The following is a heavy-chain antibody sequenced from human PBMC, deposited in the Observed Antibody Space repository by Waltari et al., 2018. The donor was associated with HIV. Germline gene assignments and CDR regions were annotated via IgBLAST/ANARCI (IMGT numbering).Heavy chain of an antibody. CDR2: IYPADSDA. D-gene: IGHD4-17*01. J-gene: IGHJ3*02. CDR1: GNNFAGYW. CDR3: ARRKGDYRTAFDT. Sequence: EEKLVQSGAEVKEPGESLKISCKSLGNNFAGYWVGWVGQMPGKGLEWMGVIYPADSDAVYSPSFQGRVIMSTDSSISTVYLQWSSLRASDTAMYYCARRKGDYRTAFDTWGQGTMVTASS. V-gene: IGHV5-51*01.